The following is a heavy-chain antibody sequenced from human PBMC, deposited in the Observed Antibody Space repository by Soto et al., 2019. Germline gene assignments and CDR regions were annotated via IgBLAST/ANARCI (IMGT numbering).Heavy chain of an antibody. Sequence: QVHLEQSGAEVKKPGDSVKVSCKASGYTFTHFYITWVRQAPGQGLEWMGAISPHNFNTNFAQKFRGRVTLTTDTSTNTAYMELRSLTSDDTAVYYCARDEGGYDILTGYYKAHHFDYWGQGVLVTVSS. CDR2: ISPHNFNT. V-gene: IGHV1-18*01. CDR3: ARDEGGYDILTGYYKAHHFDY. CDR1: GYTFTHFY. J-gene: IGHJ4*02. D-gene: IGHD3-9*01.